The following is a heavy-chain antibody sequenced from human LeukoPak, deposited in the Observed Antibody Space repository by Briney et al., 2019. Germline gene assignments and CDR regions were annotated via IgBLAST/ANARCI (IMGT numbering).Heavy chain of an antibody. V-gene: IGHV1-69*13. Sequence: AASVKVSCKASGGTFSSYAISWVRQAPGQGLEWMGGIIPIFGTANYAQKFQGRVTITADESTSTAYMELSSLRSEDTAVYYCARGRQPHTVYYFDYWGQGTLVTVSS. CDR1: GGTFSSYA. J-gene: IGHJ4*02. D-gene: IGHD6-13*01. CDR3: ARGRQPHTVYYFDY. CDR2: IIPIFGTA.